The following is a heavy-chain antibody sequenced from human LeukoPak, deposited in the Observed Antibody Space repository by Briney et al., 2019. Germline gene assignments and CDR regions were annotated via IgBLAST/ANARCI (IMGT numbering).Heavy chain of an antibody. CDR1: GFTFDVYG. CDR2: ISGSGGST. CDR3: AKTFSGPPDNWFDP. V-gene: IGHV3-23*01. D-gene: IGHD2/OR15-2a*01. J-gene: IGHJ5*02. Sequence: GGSLRLSCTASGFTFDVYGTSWFRQAPGKGLEWVSAISGSGGSTYYADSVKGRFTISRDNSKNTLYLQMNSLRAEDTAVYYCAKTFSGPPDNWFDPWGQGTLVTVSS.